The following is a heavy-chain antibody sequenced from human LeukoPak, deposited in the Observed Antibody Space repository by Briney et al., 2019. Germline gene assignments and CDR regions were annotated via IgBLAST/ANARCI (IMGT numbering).Heavy chain of an antibody. V-gene: IGHV4-38-2*02. D-gene: IGHD5-24*01. CDR3: ARVRGDGYNWGYFDY. CDR2: ISHGGST. Sequence: SQTLSLACTVSGYSISSGYYWGWIRQPPGKRVEWIGRISHGGSTYYNPSLKSRVTISVDTSKNQFSLKLSSVTAADTAVYYCARVRGDGYNWGYFDYWGQGTLVTVSS. CDR1: GYSISSGYY. J-gene: IGHJ4*02.